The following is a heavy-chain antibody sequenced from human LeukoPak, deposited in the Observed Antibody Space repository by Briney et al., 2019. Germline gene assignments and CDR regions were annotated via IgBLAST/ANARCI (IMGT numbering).Heavy chain of an antibody. D-gene: IGHD5-18*01. Sequence: GASVKVSCKASGGTFSSYAISWVRQAPGQGLEWMGGIIPIFGTANYAQKFQGRVTITADESTSTAYMELSSRRSEDTAVYYCARGTTAMVNDYWGQGTLVTVSS. J-gene: IGHJ4*02. CDR2: IIPIFGTA. V-gene: IGHV1-69*01. CDR3: ARGTTAMVNDY. CDR1: GGTFSSYA.